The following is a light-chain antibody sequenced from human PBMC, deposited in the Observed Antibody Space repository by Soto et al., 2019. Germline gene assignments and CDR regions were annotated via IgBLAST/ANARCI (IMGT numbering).Light chain of an antibody. CDR1: SSDVGGYNS. CDR2: DVS. V-gene: IGLV2-14*01. Sequence: QSALTQPASVSGSPGQSIPISCIGTSSDVGGYNSVSWYQQHPGKAPKLMIYDVSNRPSGVSNRFSGSKSGNTASLTISGLQAEDEADYYCSSYTSSGTYVFGTGTKLTVL. J-gene: IGLJ1*01. CDR3: SSYTSSGTYV.